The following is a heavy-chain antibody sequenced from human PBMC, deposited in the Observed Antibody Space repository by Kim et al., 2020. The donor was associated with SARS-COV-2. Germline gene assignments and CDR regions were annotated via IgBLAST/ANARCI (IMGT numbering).Heavy chain of an antibody. V-gene: IGHV1-18*04. CDR3: ALYGSGSYFLNPPDMDV. CDR2: ISAYNGNT. CDR1: GYTFTSYG. Sequence: ASVKVSCKASGYTFTSYGISWVRQAPGQGLEWMGWISAYNGNTNYAQKLQGRVTMTTDTSTSTAYMELRSLRSDDTAVYYCALYGSGSYFLNPPDMDVWGQGTTVTVSS. D-gene: IGHD3-10*01. J-gene: IGHJ6*02.